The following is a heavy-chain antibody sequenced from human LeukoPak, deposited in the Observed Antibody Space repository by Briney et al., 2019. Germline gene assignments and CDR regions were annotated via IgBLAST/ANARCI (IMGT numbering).Heavy chain of an antibody. CDR2: ITSSSSYI. Sequence: GGSLRLSCAASGFAFSSYTMNWVRQAPGKGLEWVSSITSSSSYIYYADSVKGRFTISRDNAKNSLYLQMNSLRAEDTAVYYCARDGWVDYWGQGTLVTVSS. CDR1: GFAFSSYT. D-gene: IGHD3-10*01. V-gene: IGHV3-21*01. J-gene: IGHJ4*02. CDR3: ARDGWVDY.